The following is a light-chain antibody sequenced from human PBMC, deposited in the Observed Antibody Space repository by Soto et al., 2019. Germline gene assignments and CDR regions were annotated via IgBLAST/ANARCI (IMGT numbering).Light chain of an antibody. V-gene: IGLV2-8*01. J-gene: IGLJ7*01. CDR2: EIS. CDR1: SSDVGGYNY. Sequence: QSVLTQPPSASGSPGQSVTISCTGTSSDVGGYNYVSWYQQHLGKAPKLMIFEISKRPSGVPDRFSGSKSGNTASLTVSGLQAEEEAYYYCSSYAGSNNFVFGTGTQLTVL. CDR3: SSYAGSNNFV.